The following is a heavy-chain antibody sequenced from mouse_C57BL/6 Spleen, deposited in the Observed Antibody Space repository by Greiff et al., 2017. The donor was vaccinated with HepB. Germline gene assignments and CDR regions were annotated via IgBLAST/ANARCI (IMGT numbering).Heavy chain of an antibody. Sequence: EVNVVESGGGLVKPGGSLKLSCAASGFTFSDYGMHWVRQAPEKGLEWVAYISSGSSTIYYADTVKGRFTISRDNAKNTLFLQMTSLRSEDTAMYYCARGDYYGSSYAMDYWGQGTSVTVSS. CDR2: ISSGSSTI. J-gene: IGHJ4*01. CDR1: GFTFSDYG. V-gene: IGHV5-17*01. CDR3: ARGDYYGSSYAMDY. D-gene: IGHD1-1*01.